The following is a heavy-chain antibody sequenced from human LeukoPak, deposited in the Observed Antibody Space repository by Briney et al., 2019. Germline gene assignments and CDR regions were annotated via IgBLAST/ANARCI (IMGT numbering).Heavy chain of an antibody. CDR1: GFTFSSYR. V-gene: IGHV3-21*01. J-gene: IGHJ4*02. Sequence: GGSLRLSCAASGFTFSSYRMNWVRQAPGKGLEWVSCISSSSDNMYYADSVKGRFTISRDNAKNSLYLQMNSLRDEDTAVYYCARTKGDGRFNWNYFDYWGQGTLATVSS. CDR3: ARTKGDGRFNWNYFDY. D-gene: IGHD1-20*01. CDR2: ISSSSDNM.